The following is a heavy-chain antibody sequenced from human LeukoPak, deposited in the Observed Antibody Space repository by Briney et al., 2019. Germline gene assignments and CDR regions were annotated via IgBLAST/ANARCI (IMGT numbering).Heavy chain of an antibody. Sequence: ASVTVSCTASGYTFTSYYMHWVRQAPGQGLEWMGWINTNRGSTNYAQKLQGRVTMTRDTPISTAYMELRRLRSDDTAVYYCARDYCGGDCYFGWFDPWGQGTLVTVSS. D-gene: IGHD2-21*01. CDR2: INTNRGST. CDR3: ARDYCGGDCYFGWFDP. V-gene: IGHV1-2*02. J-gene: IGHJ5*02. CDR1: GYTFTSYY.